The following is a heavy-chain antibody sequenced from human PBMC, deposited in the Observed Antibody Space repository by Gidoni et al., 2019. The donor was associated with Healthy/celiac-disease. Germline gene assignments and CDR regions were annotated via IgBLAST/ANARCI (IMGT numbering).Heavy chain of an antibody. V-gene: IGHV5-51*03. CDR2: IYPGDSDT. CDR1: GYSFTSDW. J-gene: IGHJ5*02. Sequence: EVQLVQSGAEVKKPGESLKISCKGSGYSFTSDWIGWVRQMPGKGLGWMGIIYPGDSDTRYSPSFQGQVTISADKSISTAYLQWSSLKASDTAMYYCARRLVVVPAAPSWFDPWGQGTLVTVSS. CDR3: ARRLVVVPAAPSWFDP. D-gene: IGHD2-2*01.